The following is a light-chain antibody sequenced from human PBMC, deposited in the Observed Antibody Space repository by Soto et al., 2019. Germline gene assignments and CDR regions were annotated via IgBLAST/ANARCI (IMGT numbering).Light chain of an antibody. CDR3: QQRSNRFT. CDR2: DAS. Sequence: DIQMTQSPSSLSASVGDRATLSCRASQSVSSYLAWYQQKPGQAPRLLIYDASNRATGIPARFSGSGSGTDFTLTISSLEPEDFAVYYCQQRSNRFTFGPGTKVDIK. J-gene: IGKJ3*01. V-gene: IGKV3-11*01. CDR1: QSVSSY.